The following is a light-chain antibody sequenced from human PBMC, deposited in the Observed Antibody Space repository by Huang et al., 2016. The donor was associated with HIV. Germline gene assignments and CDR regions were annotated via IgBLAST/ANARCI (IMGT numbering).Light chain of an antibody. Sequence: AIRMTQSPSSLSASTGDRVNITFRASQDINNFLAWYQQKPGKAPNFLIYAASILETGVPSRFSGSESGTEFNLSISCLQSEDFANYYCQQYYSYRTFGQGPQVEIK. CDR2: AAS. J-gene: IGKJ1*01. CDR3: QQYYSYRT. CDR1: QDINNF. V-gene: IGKV1-8*01.